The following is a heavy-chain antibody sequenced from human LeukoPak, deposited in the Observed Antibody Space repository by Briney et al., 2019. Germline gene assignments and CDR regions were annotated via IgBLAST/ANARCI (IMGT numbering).Heavy chain of an antibody. V-gene: IGHV4-39*01. CDR2: IYYSGST. J-gene: IGHJ4*02. Sequence: SETLSLTCTVSGGSISSSSYYWGWIRQPPGKGLVWIGSIYYSGSTYYNPSLKSRVTISVDTSKNQFSLKLSSVTAAGTAVYYCARRRSSSWYGYWGQGTLVTVSS. CDR1: GGSISSSSYY. D-gene: IGHD6-13*01. CDR3: ARRRSSSWYGY.